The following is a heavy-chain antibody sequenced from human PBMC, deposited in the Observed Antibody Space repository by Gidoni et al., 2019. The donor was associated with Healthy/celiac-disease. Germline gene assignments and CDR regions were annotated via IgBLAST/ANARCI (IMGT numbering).Heavy chain of an antibody. CDR1: GYTFTSYG. CDR3: ARDSGYDCFDY. CDR2: ISAYNGNT. J-gene: IGHJ4*02. D-gene: IGHD5-12*01. Sequence: QVQLVQPGAQVTKPGASVKVACTASGYTFTSYGISWGRQAPGQGLEWMGWISAYNGNTNYAQKLQGRVTMTTDTSTSTAYMKLRSLRSDDTAVYYCARDSGYDCFDYWGQGTLVTVSS. V-gene: IGHV1-18*01.